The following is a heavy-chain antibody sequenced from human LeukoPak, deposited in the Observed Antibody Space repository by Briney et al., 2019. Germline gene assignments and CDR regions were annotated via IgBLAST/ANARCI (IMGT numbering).Heavy chain of an antibody. CDR2: INHSGST. V-gene: IGHV4-34*01. CDR1: GVTFSGYY. Sequence: PSETLSLTCAVSGVTFSGYYWSWVRQAPGKGLEWIGEINHSGSTNYNPSLKSRVTISVDTSKNQFSLKLSSVTAADTAVYYCARITVTNDAFDIWGQGTMVTVSS. J-gene: IGHJ3*02. D-gene: IGHD4-17*01. CDR3: ARITVTNDAFDI.